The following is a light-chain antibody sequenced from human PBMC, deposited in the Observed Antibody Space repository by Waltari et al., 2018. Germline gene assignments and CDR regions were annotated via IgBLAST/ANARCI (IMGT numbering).Light chain of an antibody. CDR1: QTLLHSDGNTF. J-gene: IGKJ4*01. Sequence: VMTQTPRTLSVTPGQPASLSCKSRQTLLHSDGNTFLFWYMQKPGQSPHLLIYDVSSRFSGVPDRFSGSGSGTDFTLKISRVEAEDTGVYYCMQGVHLPLTFGGGTKVEI. V-gene: IGKV2-29*02. CDR3: MQGVHLPLT. CDR2: DVS.